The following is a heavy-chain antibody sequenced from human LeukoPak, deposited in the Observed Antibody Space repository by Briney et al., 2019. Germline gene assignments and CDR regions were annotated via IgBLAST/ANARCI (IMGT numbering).Heavy chain of an antibody. CDR1: GFIFSDFA. V-gene: IGHV3-23*01. Sequence: GGSLRLSCAASGFIFSDFAMSWVRQAPGKGLEWVSGMSASGSHTHSADFVKGRFTISRDNSKNTLYLQMNSLRAEDTAVYYCAKGPAPYCSGGSCYSPHWYFDLWGRGTLVTVSS. D-gene: IGHD2-15*01. CDR2: MSASGSHT. CDR3: AKGPAPYCSGGSCYSPHWYFDL. J-gene: IGHJ2*01.